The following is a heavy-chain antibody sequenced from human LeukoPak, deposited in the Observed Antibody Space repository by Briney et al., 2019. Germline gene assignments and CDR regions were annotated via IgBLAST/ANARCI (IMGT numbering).Heavy chain of an antibody. Sequence: ASVKVSCKASGGTFSSYAISWVRQAPGQGLEWMGGIIPIFGTANYAQKFQGRVTITADESTSTAYMELSSLRSEDTAVYYCASGSSSPPSNWFDPLGPGNPGHRLL. V-gene: IGHV1-69*13. J-gene: IGHJ5*02. CDR2: IIPIFGTA. CDR3: ASGSSSPPSNWFDP. CDR1: GGTFSSYA. D-gene: IGHD6-13*01.